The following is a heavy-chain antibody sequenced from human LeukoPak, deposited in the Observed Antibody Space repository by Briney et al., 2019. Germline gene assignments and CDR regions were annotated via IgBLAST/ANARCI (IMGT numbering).Heavy chain of an antibody. CDR2: IYYSGST. V-gene: IGHV4-59*11. Sequence: SETLSLTCTVSGGSISSHYWSWIRQPPGKGLEWIGYIYYSGSTNYNPSLKSRVTISVDTSKNHFSPKLSSVTAAATAAHYCARGSGWYYSWGQGTLVTVSS. CDR1: GGSISSHY. D-gene: IGHD6-19*01. J-gene: IGHJ4*02. CDR3: ARGSGWYYS.